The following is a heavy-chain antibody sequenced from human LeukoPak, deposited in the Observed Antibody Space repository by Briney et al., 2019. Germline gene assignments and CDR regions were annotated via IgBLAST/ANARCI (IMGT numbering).Heavy chain of an antibody. Sequence: GRSLRLSCVASGFTFTSYWMHWVRQAPGKGLVWVSRINSDGSSTSYADSVKGRLTISRDNAKNTVYLQMNSLRAEDTAVYYCARGFDYWGQGTLVTVSS. CDR2: INSDGSST. CDR1: GFTFTSYW. J-gene: IGHJ4*02. CDR3: ARGFDY. V-gene: IGHV3-74*01.